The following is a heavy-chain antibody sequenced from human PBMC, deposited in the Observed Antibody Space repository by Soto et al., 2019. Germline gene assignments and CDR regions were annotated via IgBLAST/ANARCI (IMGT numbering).Heavy chain of an antibody. V-gene: IGHV4-34*01. CDR1: GGSFSGYY. D-gene: IGHD3-22*01. CDR2: INHSGST. CDR3: ASSVGYDSSGYYSGFTYGMDV. Sequence: SETLSLTCAVYGGSFSGYYWSWIRQPPGKGLEWIGEINHSGSTNYNPSLKSRVTISVDTSKNQFSLKLSSVTAADTAVYYCASSVGYDSSGYYSGFTYGMDVWGQGTTVTVSS. J-gene: IGHJ6*02.